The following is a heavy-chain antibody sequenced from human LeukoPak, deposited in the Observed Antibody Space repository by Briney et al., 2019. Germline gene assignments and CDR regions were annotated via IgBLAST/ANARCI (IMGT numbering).Heavy chain of an antibody. CDR2: ISYDGSNK. D-gene: IGHD5-18*01. Sequence: GGSLRLSCAASGFTFSSYAMHWVRQAPGKGLEWVAVISYDGSNKYYADSAKGRFTISRDNSKNTLYLQMNSLRAEDTAVYYCPCLDTAMVDYWGQGTLVTVSS. CDR3: PCLDTAMVDY. J-gene: IGHJ4*02. V-gene: IGHV3-30*04. CDR1: GFTFSSYA.